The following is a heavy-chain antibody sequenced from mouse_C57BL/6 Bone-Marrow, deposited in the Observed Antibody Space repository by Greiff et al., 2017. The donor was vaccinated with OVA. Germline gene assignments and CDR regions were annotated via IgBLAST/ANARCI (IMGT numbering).Heavy chain of an antibody. V-gene: IGHV1-81*01. CDR1: GYTFTSYG. D-gene: IGHD4-1*01. Sequence: QVQLQQSGAELARPWASVKLSCKASGYTFTSYGISWVKQRTGQGLEWIGEIYPRSGNTYYNEKFKGKATLTADKSSSTAYMELRSLTSEDSAVYFCARGGLTGGFAYWGQGTLVTVSA. CDR3: ARGGLTGGFAY. CDR2: IYPRSGNT. J-gene: IGHJ3*01.